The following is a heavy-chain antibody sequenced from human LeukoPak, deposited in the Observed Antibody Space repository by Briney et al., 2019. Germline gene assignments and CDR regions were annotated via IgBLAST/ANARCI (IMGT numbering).Heavy chain of an antibody. Sequence: GGSLRLSCAASGFTFSSYAMSGVRQAPGKGLEWVSAISGSGGSTYYADSVKGRFTISRDNSKNTLYLQMNSLRAEDTAVYYCAKHDILTGYYVGSLDYWGQGTLVTVSS. CDR1: GFTFSSYA. D-gene: IGHD3-9*01. J-gene: IGHJ4*02. CDR3: AKHDILTGYYVGSLDY. CDR2: ISGSGGST. V-gene: IGHV3-23*01.